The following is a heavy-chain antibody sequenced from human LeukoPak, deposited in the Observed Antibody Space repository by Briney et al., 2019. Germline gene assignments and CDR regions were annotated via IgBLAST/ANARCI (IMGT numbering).Heavy chain of an antibody. CDR2: INPSGGST. J-gene: IGHJ3*02. CDR3: ARVATYIPAAKDAFDI. Sequence: ASVKVSCKASGYTFTSYYMHWVRQAPGQGLEWMGIINPSGGSTSYAQKFQGRVTMTRDTSTSTVYMELSSLRSEDTAVYYCARVATYIPAAKDAFDIWGQGSMVTVSS. D-gene: IGHD2-2*01. CDR1: GYTFTSYY. V-gene: IGHV1-46*01.